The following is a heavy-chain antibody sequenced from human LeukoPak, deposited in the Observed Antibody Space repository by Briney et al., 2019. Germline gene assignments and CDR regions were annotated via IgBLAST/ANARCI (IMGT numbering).Heavy chain of an antibody. Sequence: GGSLRLSCAASGFTFRTSAMNWVRQAPGKGLEWVSAMSGSGDYTYYAESVRGRFTISRDNSKNTLYLQMNSLRAEDTAIYFCAKDATPMNSIWDHFDSWGQGTLVTVSS. D-gene: IGHD1-26*01. V-gene: IGHV3-23*01. CDR3: AKDATPMNSIWDHFDS. CDR1: GFTFRTSA. J-gene: IGHJ4*02. CDR2: MSGSGDYT.